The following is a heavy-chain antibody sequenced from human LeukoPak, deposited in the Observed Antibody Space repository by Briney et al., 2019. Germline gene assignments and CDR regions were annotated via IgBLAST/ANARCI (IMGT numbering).Heavy chain of an antibody. D-gene: IGHD6-19*01. CDR2: ISYDGSNK. CDR3: ARDYSSGWYRQRTTNWFDP. J-gene: IGHJ5*02. Sequence: PGGSLRLSCAASGFTFSSYAMHWVRQAPGKGLEWVAVISYDGSNKYYADSVKGRFTISRDNSKNMLYLQMNSLRAEDTAVYYCARDYSSGWYRQRTTNWFDPWGQGTLVTVSS. CDR1: GFTFSSYA. V-gene: IGHV3-30*04.